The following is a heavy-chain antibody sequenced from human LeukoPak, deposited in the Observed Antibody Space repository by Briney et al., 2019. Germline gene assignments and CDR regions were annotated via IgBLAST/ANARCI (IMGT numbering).Heavy chain of an antibody. V-gene: IGHV1-2*04. CDR1: GYTFTGYY. J-gene: IGHJ4*02. Sequence: ASVKVSCKASGYTFTGYYMHWVRQAPGQGLEWMGWINPNSGGTNYAQKFQGWVTMTRDTSISTAYMELSRLRSDDTAVYYCARERAAAGTELDYWGQGTLVTVSS. CDR3: ARERAAAGTELDY. D-gene: IGHD6-13*01. CDR2: INPNSGGT.